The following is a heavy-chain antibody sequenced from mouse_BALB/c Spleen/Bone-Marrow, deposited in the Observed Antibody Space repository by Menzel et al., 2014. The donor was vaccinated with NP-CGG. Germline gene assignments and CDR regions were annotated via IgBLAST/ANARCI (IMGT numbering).Heavy chain of an antibody. J-gene: IGHJ4*01. CDR3: ARRFGNSPRDSAMVN. Sequence: VQLKESGADLVKPGASVKLSCTASGFNIKDTYIHWVKQRPEQGLEWIGRVDPANGNTKYAPKFQGKATITADTSSNTASLRLSSLTSEDTAVYYCARRFGNSPRDSAMVNWGRGTSVTVSS. CDR2: VDPANGNT. V-gene: IGHV14-3*02. CDR1: GFNIKDTY. D-gene: IGHD2-1*01.